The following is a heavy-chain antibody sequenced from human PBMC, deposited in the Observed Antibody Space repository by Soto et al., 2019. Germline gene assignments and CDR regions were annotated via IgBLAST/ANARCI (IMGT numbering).Heavy chain of an antibody. Sequence: LSLTCTVSGGSISSGGYYWSWIRQHPGKGLEWIGYIYYSGSTYYNPSLKSRVTISVDTSKNQFSLKLSSVTAADTAVYYCARGRSSSSFSRRFGGFDLWGQGTLVTVSS. D-gene: IGHD6-6*01. V-gene: IGHV4-31*03. J-gene: IGHJ5*02. CDR2: IYYSGST. CDR3: ARGRSSSSFSRRFGGFDL. CDR1: GGSISSGGYY.